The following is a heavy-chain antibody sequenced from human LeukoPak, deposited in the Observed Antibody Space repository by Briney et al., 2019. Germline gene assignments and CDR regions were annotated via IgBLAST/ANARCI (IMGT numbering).Heavy chain of an antibody. CDR3: ARGLLRESGNDY. CDR2: MNPNSGNT. V-gene: IGHV1-8*01. D-gene: IGHD1-26*01. CDR1: GYTFTSYD. J-gene: IGHJ4*02. Sequence: ASVKVSCKASGYTFTSYDINWVRQATGQGLEWMGWMNPNSGNTGYAQKFQGRVTMTRNTSIGTAYMELSSLRSEDTAVYYCARGLLRESGNDYWGQGTLVTVSS.